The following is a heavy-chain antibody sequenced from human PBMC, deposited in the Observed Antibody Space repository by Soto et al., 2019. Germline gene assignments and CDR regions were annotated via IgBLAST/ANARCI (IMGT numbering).Heavy chain of an antibody. CDR3: ARDRSNIAAEYFQH. CDR2: ISYDGSNK. J-gene: IGHJ1*01. D-gene: IGHD6-13*01. CDR1: GFTFSSYA. V-gene: IGHV3-30-3*01. Sequence: QVQLVESGGGVVQPGRSLRLSCAASGFTFSSYAMHWVRQAPGKGLEWVAVISYDGSNKYYADSVKGRFTISRDNSKNTLYLQMNSLRAEDTAVYYCARDRSNIAAEYFQHWGQGTLVTVS.